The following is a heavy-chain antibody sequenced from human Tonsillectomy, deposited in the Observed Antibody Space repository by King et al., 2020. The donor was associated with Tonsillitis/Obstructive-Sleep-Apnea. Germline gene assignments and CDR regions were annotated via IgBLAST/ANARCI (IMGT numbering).Heavy chain of an antibody. CDR2: TRNKAHSYTT. Sequence: VQLVESGGGLVQPGGSLRLSCAASGFTFSDHYMDWVRQAPGKGLEWVGRTRNKAHSYTTEYAASVKGRFTISRDDSENSLYLQMNSLKTEDTAVYYWARVRTSSPVYNLDYWGQGTLVTVSS. D-gene: IGHD1-14*01. V-gene: IGHV3-72*01. CDR1: GFTFSDHY. CDR3: ARVRTSSPVYNLDY. J-gene: IGHJ4*02.